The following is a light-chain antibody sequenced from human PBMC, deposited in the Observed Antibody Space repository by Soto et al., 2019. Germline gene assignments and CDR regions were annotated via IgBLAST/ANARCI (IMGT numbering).Light chain of an antibody. CDR1: QSVSSNF. V-gene: IGKV3-20*01. J-gene: IGKJ1*01. CDR2: DAS. CDR3: QQFGSSPRT. Sequence: IVLTQSPGTLSLSPGERATLSCRASQSVSSNFLAWYQQKPGQAPRLLIYDASNRATGIPDRFSGSGSGTDFTLTISRLEPEDFAVYYCQQFGSSPRTFGQGTKVDIK.